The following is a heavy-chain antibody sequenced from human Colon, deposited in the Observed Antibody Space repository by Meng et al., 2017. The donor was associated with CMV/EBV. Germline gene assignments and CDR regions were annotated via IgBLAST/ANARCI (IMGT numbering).Heavy chain of an antibody. CDR2: INPKTGDP. D-gene: IGHD6-13*01. J-gene: IGHJ4*02. CDR1: GYTFSSYN. V-gene: IGHV7-4-1*02. Sequence: KASGYTFSSYNINWVRQAPGQWLEWMGYINPKTGDPTYVQGFRGRFVFSLDTSVSTAYLQISSLEAEDTAVYYCATGSVAADGKGYWGQGTLVTVSS. CDR3: ATGSVAADGKGY.